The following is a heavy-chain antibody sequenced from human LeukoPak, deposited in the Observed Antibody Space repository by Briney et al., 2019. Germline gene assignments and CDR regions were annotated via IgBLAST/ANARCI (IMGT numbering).Heavy chain of an antibody. Sequence: SGGSLRLSCAASGFTFSSYSMNGVRQAPGKGLEWVSSISSSSSYIYYADSVKGRFTISRDNAKNSLYLQMNSLRAEDTAVYYCATIVVAGTWGQGTLVTVSS. CDR1: GFTFSSYS. D-gene: IGHD2-2*01. J-gene: IGHJ5*02. V-gene: IGHV3-21*01. CDR3: ATIVVAGT. CDR2: ISSSSSYI.